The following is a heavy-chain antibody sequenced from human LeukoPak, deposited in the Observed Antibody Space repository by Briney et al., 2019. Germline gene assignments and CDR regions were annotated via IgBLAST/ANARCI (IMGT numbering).Heavy chain of an antibody. J-gene: IGHJ4*02. V-gene: IGHV4-34*01. CDR2: INHSGST. CDR3: ARVANYYDSSGYYIYFDY. Sequence: SETLSLTCAVYGGSFSGYYWSWIRQPPGKGLEWIGEINHSGSTNYNPSLKSRVTISVDTSKNQFSLKLSSVTAADTAVYYCARVANYYDSSGYYIYFDYWGQGTLVTVSS. D-gene: IGHD3-22*01. CDR1: GGSFSGYY.